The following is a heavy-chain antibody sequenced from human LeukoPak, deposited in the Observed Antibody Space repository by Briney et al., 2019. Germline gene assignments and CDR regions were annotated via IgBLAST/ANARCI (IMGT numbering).Heavy chain of an antibody. D-gene: IGHD3-22*01. J-gene: IGHJ4*02. V-gene: IGHV4-39*07. CDR3: ARETFHYYDSSGDY. CDR1: GGSISSSSCY. CDR2: IYYSGST. Sequence: PSETLSLTCTVSGGSISSSSCYWGWIRQPPGKGLEWIGSIYYSGSTYYNPSLKSRVTISVDTSKNQFSLKLSSVTAADTAVYYCARETFHYYDSSGDYWGQGTLVTVSS.